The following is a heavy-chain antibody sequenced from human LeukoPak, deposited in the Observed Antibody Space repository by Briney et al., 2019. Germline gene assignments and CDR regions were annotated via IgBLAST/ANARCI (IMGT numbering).Heavy chain of an antibody. CDR2: FDPEDGET. CDR3: ATHSGSYPEGDYYGMDV. CDR1: GYTLTELS. J-gene: IGHJ6*02. Sequence: ASVKVSCKVSGYTLTELSMHWVRQAPGKGLEWMGGFDPEDGETIYAQKFQGRVTMTEDTSTDTAYMELSSLRSEDTAVYYCATHSGSYPEGDYYGMDVWGQGTTVTVSS. V-gene: IGHV1-24*01. D-gene: IGHD1-26*01.